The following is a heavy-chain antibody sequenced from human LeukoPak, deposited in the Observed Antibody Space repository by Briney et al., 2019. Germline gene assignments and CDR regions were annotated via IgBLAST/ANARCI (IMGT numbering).Heavy chain of an antibody. Sequence: GGSLRLSCAASGFTLSSYWMSWVRQAPGKGPEWVANIKKDGSEKYYVDSVKGRFTISRDNAKNSLYLQMNSLRAEDTAVYYCASSTVEMATILDHDWGQGTLVTVSS. CDR1: GFTLSSYW. CDR2: IKKDGSEK. CDR3: ASSTVEMATILDHD. J-gene: IGHJ4*02. V-gene: IGHV3-7*01. D-gene: IGHD5-24*01.